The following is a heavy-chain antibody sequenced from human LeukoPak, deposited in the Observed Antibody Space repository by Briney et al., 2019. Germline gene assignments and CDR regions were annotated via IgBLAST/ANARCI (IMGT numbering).Heavy chain of an antibody. J-gene: IGHJ4*02. CDR3: ATYRQIQVPFEF. Sequence: SGGSLRLSCAASGFTFSSYSMSWVRQAPGKGLEWVSTIFPSGAEIHYADSVKGRFTISRDNSRSTLSLQMDSLRAEDTATYYCATYRQIQVPFEFWGQGTLVTVSS. CDR2: IFPSGAEI. D-gene: IGHD5-18*01. V-gene: IGHV3-23*01. CDR1: GFTFSSYS.